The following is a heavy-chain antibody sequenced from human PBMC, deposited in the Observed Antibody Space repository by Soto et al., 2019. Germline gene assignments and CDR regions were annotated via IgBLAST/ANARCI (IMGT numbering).Heavy chain of an antibody. CDR3: AKGTGWGGSFFY. J-gene: IGHJ4*02. V-gene: IGHV3-30*18. D-gene: IGHD1-26*01. Sequence: VGSLRLSCAASEFTFSSYGMHWVRQAPGKGLEWVAVISYDGSNKYYADSVKGRFTISRDNSKNTLYLQMNSLRAEDTAVYYCAKGTGWGGSFFYWGQGTLVTVSS. CDR1: EFTFSSYG. CDR2: ISYDGSNK.